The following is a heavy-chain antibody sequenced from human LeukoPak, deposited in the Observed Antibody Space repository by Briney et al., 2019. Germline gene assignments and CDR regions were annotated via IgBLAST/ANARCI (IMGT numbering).Heavy chain of an antibody. CDR2: IYYSGST. CDR3: ARDQPSSSWYVNYYYGMDV. J-gene: IGHJ6*02. V-gene: IGHV4-31*03. D-gene: IGHD6-13*01. Sequence: SETLSLTCTVSGGSISSGGYYWSWIRQHPGKGLEWIGYIYYSGSTYYNPSLKSRVTISVDTSKNQFSLKLSSVTAADTAVYYCARDQPSSSWYVNYYYGMDVWGQGTTVTVSS. CDR1: GGSISSGGYY.